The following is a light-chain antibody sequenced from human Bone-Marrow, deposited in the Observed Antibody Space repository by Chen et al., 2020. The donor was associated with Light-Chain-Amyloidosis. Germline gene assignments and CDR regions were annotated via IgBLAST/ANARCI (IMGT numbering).Light chain of an antibody. Sequence: SYELTQPPSVPVSPGQTARITCSGDDLPTKYAYWYQRKPGQAPVLVIHRDTERPSGISERFSGSSSGTTATLTISGVQAEDEADYHCQSADSSGTYEVIFGGGTKLTVL. CDR1: DLPTKY. J-gene: IGLJ2*01. CDR2: RDT. CDR3: QSADSSGTYEVI. V-gene: IGLV3-25*03.